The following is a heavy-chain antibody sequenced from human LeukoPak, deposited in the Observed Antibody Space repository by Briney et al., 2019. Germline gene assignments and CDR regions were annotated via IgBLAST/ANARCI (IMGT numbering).Heavy chain of an antibody. V-gene: IGHV4-59*01. D-gene: IGHD1-26*01. CDR1: GGSISSYY. CDR3: ARDGGYRDLH. CDR2: IYYSGST. J-gene: IGHJ4*02. Sequence: SETLSLTCTVSGGSISSYYWSWIRQPPGKGLEWIGYIYYSGSTNYNPSLKSRVTISVDTSKNQFSLKLSSVTAADTAVYYCARDGGYRDLHWGQGTLVTVSS.